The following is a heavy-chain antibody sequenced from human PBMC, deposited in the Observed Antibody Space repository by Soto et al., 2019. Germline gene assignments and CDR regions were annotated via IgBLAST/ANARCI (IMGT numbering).Heavy chain of an antibody. CDR2: IRSKADGGTT. Sequence: EVQLVESGGGLVKPGGSLRLSCAASGFTFNNAWMNWVRQAPGKGLAWVGRIRSKADGGTTDYPAPVKDRFTISRDDSKNTLQLQRNSLKPEDTAVYYCTTEPDYSNYFEYWGQGTLVTVSS. D-gene: IGHD4-4*01. V-gene: IGHV3-15*07. CDR3: TTEPDYSNYFEY. CDR1: GFTFNNAW. J-gene: IGHJ4*02.